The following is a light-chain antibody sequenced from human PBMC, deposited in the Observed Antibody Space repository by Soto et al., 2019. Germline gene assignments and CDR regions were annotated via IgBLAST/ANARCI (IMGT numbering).Light chain of an antibody. J-gene: IGKJ1*01. CDR2: KVS. Sequence: DVVMTQSPLSLPVTLGQPASISCRSSQSLVYSDGNTYLNWFLQRPGQSPRRLIYKVSNRDFGVPDRFSGSGSGTDFALKISRVEAEDVGVYYCMQGTHWPPTFGQGTKVEIK. CDR1: QSLVYSDGNTY. V-gene: IGKV2-30*01. CDR3: MQGTHWPPT.